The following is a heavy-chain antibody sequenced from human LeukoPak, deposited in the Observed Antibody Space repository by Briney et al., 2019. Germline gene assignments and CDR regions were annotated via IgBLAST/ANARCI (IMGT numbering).Heavy chain of an antibody. V-gene: IGHV3-48*03. CDR3: ARELKTSGFDP. D-gene: IGHD6-19*01. Sequence: SGGSLRLSCAASGFTFSSYEMNWVRQAPGKGLEWVSYISTSATRLDYADSVKGRFAISRDNARNSLYLRMDSLRAEDTAVYYCARELKTSGFDPWGQGTLVTVSS. CDR1: GFTFSSYE. CDR2: ISTSATRL. J-gene: IGHJ5*02.